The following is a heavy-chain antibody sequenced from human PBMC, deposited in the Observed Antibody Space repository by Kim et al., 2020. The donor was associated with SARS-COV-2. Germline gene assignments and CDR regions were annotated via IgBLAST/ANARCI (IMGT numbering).Heavy chain of an antibody. D-gene: IGHD3-10*01. CDR3: ARVPRSTLSGVIIIRTWFDP. Sequence: GGSLRLSCAASGFTFSDYEMSWVRQAPEKGLEWVAYISSTGNTIHYADSVKGRFAISSDNAKNSLHLQMNSLRAEDTAVYYCARVPRSTLSGVIIIRTWFDPWGQGTVVTVPS. J-gene: IGHJ5*02. V-gene: IGHV3-48*03. CDR1: GFTFSDYE. CDR2: ISSTGNTI.